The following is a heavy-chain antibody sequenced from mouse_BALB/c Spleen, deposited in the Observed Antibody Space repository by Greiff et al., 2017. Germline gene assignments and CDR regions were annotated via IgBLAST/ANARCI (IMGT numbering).Heavy chain of an antibody. CDR2: ISYSGST. CDR3: ARRNDGYYDGGAMDY. J-gene: IGHJ4*01. V-gene: IGHV3-2*02. Sequence: EVQLQQSGPGLVKPSQSLSLTCTATGYSITSDYAWNWIRQFPGNKLGWMGYISYSGSTSYNPSLKSRISITRDTSKNQFFLQLNSVTTEDTATYYCARRNDGYYDGGAMDYWGQGTSVTVSS. CDR1: GYSITSDYA. D-gene: IGHD2-3*01.